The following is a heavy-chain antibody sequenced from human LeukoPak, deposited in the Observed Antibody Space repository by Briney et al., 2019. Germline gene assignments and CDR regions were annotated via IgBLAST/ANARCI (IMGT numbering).Heavy chain of an antibody. Sequence: SETLSLTCTVSGGSISSYYWSWIRQPAGKGLEWIGRIYTSGSTNYNPSLKSRVTMSVDTSKNQFSLKLSSVTAAETAVYYCARGSARTFTMVRGVIDPQYYFDYWGQGTLVTVSS. V-gene: IGHV4-4*07. CDR1: GGSISSYY. J-gene: IGHJ4*02. CDR2: IYTSGST. CDR3: ARGSARTFTMVRGVIDPQYYFDY. D-gene: IGHD3-10*01.